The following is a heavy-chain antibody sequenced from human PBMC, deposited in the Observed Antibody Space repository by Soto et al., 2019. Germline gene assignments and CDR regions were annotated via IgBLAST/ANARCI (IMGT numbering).Heavy chain of an antibody. CDR1: GGSFSGYY. J-gene: IGHJ3*02. CDR3: GREGIVVVVAAAGAVNAFDI. Sequence: SETLSLTCAVYGGSFSGYYWSWIRQPPGKGLEWIGEINHSGSTNYNLSLKSRVTISVDTSKNQFSLKLSSVTAADTAVYYCGREGIVVVVAAAGAVNAFDIWGQGTMVTVSS. CDR2: INHSGST. V-gene: IGHV4-34*01. D-gene: IGHD2-15*01.